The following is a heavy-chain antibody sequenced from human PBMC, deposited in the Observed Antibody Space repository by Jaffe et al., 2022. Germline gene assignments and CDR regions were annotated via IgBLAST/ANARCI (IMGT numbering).Heavy chain of an antibody. CDR2: ISSSSSYI. V-gene: IGHV3-21*01. Sequence: EVQLVESGGGLVKPGGSLRLSCAASGFTFSSYSMNWVRQAPGKGLEWVSSISSSSSYIYYADSVKGRFTISRDNAKNSLYLQMNSLRAEDTAVYYCARDGGEYQLLNDAFDIWGQGTMVTVSS. CDR1: GFTFSSYS. J-gene: IGHJ3*02. CDR3: ARDGGEYQLLNDAFDI. D-gene: IGHD2-2*01.